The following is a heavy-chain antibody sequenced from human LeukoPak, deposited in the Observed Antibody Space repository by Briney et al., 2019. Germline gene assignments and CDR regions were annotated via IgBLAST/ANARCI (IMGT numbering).Heavy chain of an antibody. CDR3: AKGTHYYDSSGYYCYFDY. D-gene: IGHD3-22*01. J-gene: IGHJ4*02. CDR2: ISWNSGSI. Sequence: GRSLRLSCAASGFTFDDYAMHWVRQAPGKGLEWVSGISWNSGSIGYADSVKGRFTISRDNAKNSLYLQMNSLRAEDTALYYCAKGTHYYDSSGYYCYFDYWGQGTLVTVSS. CDR1: GFTFDDYA. V-gene: IGHV3-9*01.